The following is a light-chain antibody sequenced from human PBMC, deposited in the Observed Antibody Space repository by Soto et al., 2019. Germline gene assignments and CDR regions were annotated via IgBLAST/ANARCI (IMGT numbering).Light chain of an antibody. J-gene: IGLJ1*01. CDR3: CSYTSSGTYV. CDR1: SSDVGRYNF. CDR2: EGS. V-gene: IGLV2-23*01. Sequence: QSVLTQPASLSGSPGQSITISCTGTSSDVGRYNFVSWYRQHPGKAPKVLIYEGSKRPSGVSNRFSGSKSGNTASLTISGVQAEDEADYYCCSYTSSGTYVFGTGTKVTVL.